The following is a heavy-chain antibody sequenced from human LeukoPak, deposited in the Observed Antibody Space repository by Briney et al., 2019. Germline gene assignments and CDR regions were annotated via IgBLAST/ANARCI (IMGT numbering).Heavy chain of an antibody. CDR1: GGTFSRNA. J-gene: IGHJ4*02. Sequence: GASVKVSCKASGGTFSRNAISWVRQAPGQGLEWMGGIIPIFGTANYAQKFQGRVTITADESTSTAYMELSSLRSEDTAVYYCARAHEYSSSAPAADWGQGTLVTVSS. CDR2: IIPIFGTA. D-gene: IGHD6-6*01. V-gene: IGHV1-69*13. CDR3: ARAHEYSSSAPAAD.